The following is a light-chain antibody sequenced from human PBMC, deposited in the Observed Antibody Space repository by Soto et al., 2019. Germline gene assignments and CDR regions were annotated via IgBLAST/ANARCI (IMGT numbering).Light chain of an antibody. CDR2: GAS. CDR1: QSVSCSF. J-gene: IGKJ1*01. CDR3: QQYGSSPWT. V-gene: IGKV3-20*01. Sequence: EIVLTQSPGTLSLSPGERATLSCRASQSVSCSFLAWYQQKPGQAPRLLIYGASIRATGIPDRFSGSGSGTDFTLTISRVEPEDFAVYYCQQYGSSPWTFGQGTKVEIK.